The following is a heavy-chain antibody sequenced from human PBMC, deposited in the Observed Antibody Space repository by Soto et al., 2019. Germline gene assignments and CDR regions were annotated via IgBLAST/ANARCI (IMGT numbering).Heavy chain of an antibody. Sequence: ASVRVSCKASGYTFTSYDSNWVRQASGQGLEWMGWMNPNSGNTGYAQKFQGRVTMTRNTSISTAYMELSSLRSEDTAVYYCARGPTVGVVAATPGLGVYYYPYGMDVLGQGTTFSLSS. CDR1: GYTFTSYD. CDR2: MNPNSGNT. J-gene: IGHJ6*01. CDR3: ARGPTVGVVAATPGLGVYYYPYGMDV. V-gene: IGHV1-8*01. D-gene: IGHD2-15*01.